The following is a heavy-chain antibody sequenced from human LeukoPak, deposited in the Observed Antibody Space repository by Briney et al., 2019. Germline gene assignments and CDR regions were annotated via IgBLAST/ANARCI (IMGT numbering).Heavy chain of an antibody. V-gene: IGHV3-30*02. D-gene: IGHD3-10*01. J-gene: IGHJ4*02. CDR1: GFTFSSYG. CDR3: VTRGGSGSYYRWAFAY. Sequence: GGSLRLSCAASGFTFSSYGMHWVRQAPGKGLEWVAFIRYDGSNKYYADSVKGRFTISRDNSKNTLFLQMDSLKADDTAVYYCVTRGGSGSYYRWAFAYWGQGTLVTVSS. CDR2: IRYDGSNK.